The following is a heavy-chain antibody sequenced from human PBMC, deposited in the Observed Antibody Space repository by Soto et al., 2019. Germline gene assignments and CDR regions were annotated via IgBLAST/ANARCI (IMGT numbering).Heavy chain of an antibody. CDR1: GFTFSSYG. CDR2: ISYDGSNK. D-gene: IGHD4-17*01. V-gene: IGHV3-30*18. CDR3: AKDSSLYGDYYYYGMDV. Sequence: RRLSCAASGFTFSSYGMHWVRQAPGKGLEWVAVISYDGSNKYYADSVKGRFTISRDNSKNTLYLQMNSLRAEDTAVYYCAKDSSLYGDYYYYGMDVWGQGTTVTVSS. J-gene: IGHJ6*02.